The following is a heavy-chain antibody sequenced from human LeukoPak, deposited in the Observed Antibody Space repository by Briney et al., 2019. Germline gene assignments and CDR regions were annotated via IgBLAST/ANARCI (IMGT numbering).Heavy chain of an antibody. V-gene: IGHV4-4*02. D-gene: IGHD2-2*02. CDR2: INHSGGT. CDR1: GGSISSSNW. Sequence: SGTLSLTCAVSGGSISSSNWWSWIRQPPGKGLEWLGEINHSGGTNYNPSLKSRVTISVDTSKNQFSLKLSSVTAADTAVYYCARYCSSTSCYRGAEYFQHWGQGTLVTVSS. CDR3: ARYCSSTSCYRGAEYFQH. J-gene: IGHJ1*01.